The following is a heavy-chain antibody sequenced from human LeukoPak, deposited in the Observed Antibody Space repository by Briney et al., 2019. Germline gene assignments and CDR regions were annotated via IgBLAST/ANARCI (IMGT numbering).Heavy chain of an antibody. J-gene: IGHJ4*02. D-gene: IGHD4-17*01. Sequence: GGSLRLSCSASGFTFSKYAMHWVRQAPGKGLEYLSGISYDGGSTYYADSVKGRFTISRDNSKNTLYLQMSSLRVEDTAVYYCVKDDYGAGYWGQGTLVSVSS. CDR1: GFTFSKYA. CDR3: VKDDYGAGY. V-gene: IGHV3-64D*09. CDR2: ISYDGGST.